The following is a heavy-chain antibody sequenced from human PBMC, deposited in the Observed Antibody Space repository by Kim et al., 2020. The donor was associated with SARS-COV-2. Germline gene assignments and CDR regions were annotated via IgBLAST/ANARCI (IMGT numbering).Heavy chain of an antibody. Sequence: SETLSLTCTVSGGSISSYSWSWIQQPPGKGLEWIGYTYYSGSTNYNPSLKSRVTISVGTSKNQFSLKLSSVTAADTAVYYCARDRIGYCSSTSCSLHFDYWGQGTLVTVSS. V-gene: IGHV4-59*01. J-gene: IGHJ4*02. CDR2: TYYSGST. CDR3: ARDRIGYCSSTSCSLHFDY. D-gene: IGHD2-2*01. CDR1: GGSISSYS.